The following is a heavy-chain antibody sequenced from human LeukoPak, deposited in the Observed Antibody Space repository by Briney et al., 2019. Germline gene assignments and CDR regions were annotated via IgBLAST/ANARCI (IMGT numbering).Heavy chain of an antibody. CDR1: GFTFGTYA. V-gene: IGHV3-30*04. CDR2: ISYDGSFQ. CDR3: GRAEWEPSNPINY. J-gene: IGHJ4*02. Sequence: GGSLRLSCVDSGFTFGTYAMHWVRQAPGKAVGWGAVISYDGSFQYYGDSVRGRFTFSRDNSKNTLFLQMDSLRAEDSAVYYCGRAEWEPSNPINYWGQGTLVTVSS. D-gene: IGHD1-26*01.